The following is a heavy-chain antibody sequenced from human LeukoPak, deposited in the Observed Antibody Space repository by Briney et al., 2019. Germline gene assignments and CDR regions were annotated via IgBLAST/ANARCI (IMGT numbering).Heavy chain of an antibody. V-gene: IGHV1-2*02. J-gene: IGHJ4*02. Sequence: ASVKVSFKASGYTFTDYYMHWMRQAPGQGLEWMGWINPNSGGTNYAQKFQGRVTMTRDTSISTAYMELSRLRSDDTAVYYCARAPGNYYLDYWGQGTLVTVSS. CDR3: ARAPGNYYLDY. CDR1: GYTFTDYY. D-gene: IGHD1-26*01. CDR2: INPNSGGT.